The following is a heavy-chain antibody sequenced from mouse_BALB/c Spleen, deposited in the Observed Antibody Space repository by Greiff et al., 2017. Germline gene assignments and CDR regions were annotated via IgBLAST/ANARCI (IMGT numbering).Heavy chain of an antibody. J-gene: IGHJ4*01. CDR2: IYPGDGDT. CDR3: ARGYGSFMDY. V-gene: IGHV1-80*01. CDR1: GYAFSSYW. Sequence: QVHVKQSGAELVRPGSSVKISCKASGYAFSSYWMNWVKQRPGQGLEWIGQIYPGDGDTNYNGKFKGKATLTADKSSSTAYMQLSSLTSEASAVYFCARGYGSFMDYWGQGTSVTVSS. D-gene: IGHD1-1*01.